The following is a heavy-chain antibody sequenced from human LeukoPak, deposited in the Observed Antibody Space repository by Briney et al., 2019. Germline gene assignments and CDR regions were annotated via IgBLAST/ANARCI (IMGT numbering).Heavy chain of an antibody. CDR1: GGSISSYY. V-gene: IGHV4-59*01. D-gene: IGHD6-13*01. J-gene: IGHJ2*01. CDR2: IYYSGST. Sequence: SDTLSLTCTVSGGSISSYYWSWIRQPPWKGLEWIGYIYYSGSTNYNPSLKSRVTISVDKSKNQFSLKVRSVTAADTAVYYCARDPPQPGITAAGYFDLWGRGTLVTVSS. CDR3: ARDPPQPGITAAGYFDL.